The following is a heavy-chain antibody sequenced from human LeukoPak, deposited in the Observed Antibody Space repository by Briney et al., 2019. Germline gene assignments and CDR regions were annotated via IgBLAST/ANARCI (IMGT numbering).Heavy chain of an antibody. Sequence: SETLSLTCTVSGGSISSYYWSWIRQPPGKGLEWIGYIYYSGSTNYNPSLKSRVTISVGTSKNQFSLKLSSVTAADTAVYYCARDQGYCSGGSCSLWIDYWGQGTLVTVSS. D-gene: IGHD2-15*01. CDR2: IYYSGST. J-gene: IGHJ4*02. V-gene: IGHV4-59*01. CDR3: ARDQGYCSGGSCSLWIDY. CDR1: GGSISSYY.